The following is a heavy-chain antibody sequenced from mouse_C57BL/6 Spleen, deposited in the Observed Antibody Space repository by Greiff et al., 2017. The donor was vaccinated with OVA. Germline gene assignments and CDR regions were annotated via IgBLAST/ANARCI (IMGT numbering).Heavy chain of an antibody. J-gene: IGHJ3*01. CDR3: ARGNPAWVAY. D-gene: IGHD2-1*01. CDR1: GYTFTSYW. V-gene: IGHV1-53*01. Sequence: QVQLQQPGTELVKPGASVKLSCKASGYTFTSYWMHWVKQRPGHGLEWIGNINPSNGGTNYNEKFKSKATLTVDKSSSTAYMQLSRLSSKDSAVYYCARGNPAWVAYWGQGTLVTVSA. CDR2: INPSNGGT.